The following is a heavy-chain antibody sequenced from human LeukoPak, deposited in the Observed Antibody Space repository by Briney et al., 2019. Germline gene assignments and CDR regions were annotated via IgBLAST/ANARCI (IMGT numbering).Heavy chain of an antibody. CDR1: GYTFTSYG. Sequence: GASVKVSCKASGYTFTSYGISWVRQAPGQGLEWMGWISAYNGNTNYAQKLQGRVTMTTDTSTSTAYMELRSLRSDDTAVCYCARDLMGIAYRGAFYYWGQGTLVTVSS. D-gene: IGHD6-13*01. CDR2: ISAYNGNT. J-gene: IGHJ4*02. V-gene: IGHV1-18*01. CDR3: ARDLMGIAYRGAFYY.